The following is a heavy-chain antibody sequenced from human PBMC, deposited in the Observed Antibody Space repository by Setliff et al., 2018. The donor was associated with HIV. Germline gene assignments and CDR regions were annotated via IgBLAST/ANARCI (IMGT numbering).Heavy chain of an antibody. J-gene: IGHJ4*02. CDR2: IYPGGARR. CDR3: IIAYRPPGGSYFPY. V-gene: IGHV1-46*01. D-gene: IGHD1-26*01. Sequence: ASVKVSCKASGYTFTNYYMHWVRQAPGQGLEWMGIIYPGGARRSYAQKFQGRVTMTWDTSTSTVYMELSSLRSEDTAFYYCIIAYRPPGGSYFPYWGQGTLVTVSS. CDR1: GYTFTNYY.